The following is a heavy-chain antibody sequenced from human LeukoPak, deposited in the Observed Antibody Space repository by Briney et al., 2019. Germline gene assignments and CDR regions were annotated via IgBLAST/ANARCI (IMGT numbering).Heavy chain of an antibody. D-gene: IGHD6-13*01. V-gene: IGHV4-34*01. CDR1: GGSFSGYY. J-gene: IGHJ5*02. CDR2: VNHSGST. CDR3: ARKPGYSSSWLNWFDP. Sequence: SETLSLTCAVYGGSFSGYYWSWIRQPPGKGLEWIGEVNHSGSTNYNPSLKSRVTISVDTSKNQFSLKLSSVTAADTAVYYCARKPGYSSSWLNWFDPWGQGTLVTVSS.